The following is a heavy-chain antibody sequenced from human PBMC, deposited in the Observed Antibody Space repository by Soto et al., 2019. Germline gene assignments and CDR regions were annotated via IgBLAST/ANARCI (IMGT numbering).Heavy chain of an antibody. CDR3: AREYLDYYDTSGYYY. V-gene: IGHV1-18*01. J-gene: IGHJ4*01. D-gene: IGHD3-22*01. Sequence: GASVKVSCKASGYTLTSYGISWVRQAPGQGLEWMGWISAYNGNTNYAQTVQGRVTMTTDTSTSTVYMELRSLRSDDTAVYFCAREYLDYYDTSGYYYWGQGTLVTVSS. CDR1: GYTLTSYG. CDR2: ISAYNGNT.